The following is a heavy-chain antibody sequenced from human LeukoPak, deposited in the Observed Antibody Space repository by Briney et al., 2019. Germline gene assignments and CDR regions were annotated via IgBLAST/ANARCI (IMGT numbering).Heavy chain of an antibody. J-gene: IGHJ4*02. CDR2: ISAYNGNT. CDR1: GGTFSSYA. D-gene: IGHD6-19*01. V-gene: IGHV1-18*01. CDR3: ARALTPGLAVAGSAPGY. Sequence: ASVKVSCKASGGTFSSYAISWVRQAPGQGLEWMGWISAYNGNTNYAQKLQGRVTMTTDTSTSTAYMELRSLRSDDTAVYYCARALTPGLAVAGSAPGYWGQGTLVTVSS.